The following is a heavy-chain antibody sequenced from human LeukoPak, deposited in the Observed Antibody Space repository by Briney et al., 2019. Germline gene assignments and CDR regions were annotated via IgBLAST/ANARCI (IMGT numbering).Heavy chain of an antibody. CDR3: ARGIRGYSYYYYGMDV. CDR2: IYYSGST. Sequence: SETLSLTCTVSGGSISSYYWSWIRQPPGKGLEWIGYIYYSGSTNYNPSLKSRVTISVDTSKNQFSLKLSSVTAADTAVYYCARGIRGYSYYYYGMDVWGRGTTVTVSS. CDR1: GGSISSYY. D-gene: IGHD5-18*01. V-gene: IGHV4-59*08. J-gene: IGHJ6*02.